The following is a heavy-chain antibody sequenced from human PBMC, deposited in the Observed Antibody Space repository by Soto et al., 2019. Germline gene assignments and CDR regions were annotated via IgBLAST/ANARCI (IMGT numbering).Heavy chain of an antibody. Sequence: QVQLQESGPGLVKPSQTLSLTCTVSGGSLSSGDSFWGWIRQSPERGLEWIGYIYYSGNTYYNPSLKSRLTISMATSKNQFSLRLSSVTAADTAVYYCARLTAVAGTADFWGQGTLVIVSS. V-gene: IGHV4-30-4*01. CDR1: GGSLSSGDSF. CDR2: IYYSGNT. D-gene: IGHD6-19*01. CDR3: ARLTAVAGTADF. J-gene: IGHJ4*01.